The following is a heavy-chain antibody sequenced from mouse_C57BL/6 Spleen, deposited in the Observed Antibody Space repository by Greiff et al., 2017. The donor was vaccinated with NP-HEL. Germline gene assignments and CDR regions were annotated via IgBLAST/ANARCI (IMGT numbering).Heavy chain of an antibody. V-gene: IGHV5-4*01. CDR3: ARDENYHYAMDY. J-gene: IGHJ4*01. CDR1: GFTFSSYA. Sequence: DVHLVESGGGLVKPGGSLKLSCAASGFTFSSYAMSWVRQTPEKRLEWVATISDGGSYTYYPDNVKGRFTISRDNAKNNLYLQMSHLKSEDTAMYYCARDENYHYAMDYWGQGTSVTVSS. CDR2: ISDGGSYT. D-gene: IGHD1-1*01.